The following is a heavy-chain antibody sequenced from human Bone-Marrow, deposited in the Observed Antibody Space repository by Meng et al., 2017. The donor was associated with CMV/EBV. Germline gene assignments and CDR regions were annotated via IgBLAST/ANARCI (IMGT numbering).Heavy chain of an antibody. CDR1: GGTFSSYG. CDR2: IIPIFGTA. CDR3: ASATALPAAIHYYYYGMDV. D-gene: IGHD2-2*01. V-gene: IGHV1-69*05. Sequence: SVKVSCKASGGTFSSYGISWVRQAPGQGLEWMGGIIPIFGTANYAQKFQGRFTITTDDSTSTAYMELSSLRSEDTAVYYCASATALPAAIHYYYYGMDVWGQGTTVTVSS. J-gene: IGHJ6*02.